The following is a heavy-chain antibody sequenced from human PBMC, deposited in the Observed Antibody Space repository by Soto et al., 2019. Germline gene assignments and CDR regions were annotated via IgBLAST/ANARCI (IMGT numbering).Heavy chain of an antibody. CDR3: ATAYSSGWYFAFDI. Sequence: QVQLQESGPGLVKPSETLSLTCTVSGGSISSYYWSWIRQPAGKGLEWIGYIYYSGSTNYNPSLKSRVTISVDTSKNQFSLKLSSVTAADTAVYYCATAYSSGWYFAFDIWGQGTMVTVSS. J-gene: IGHJ3*02. V-gene: IGHV4-59*08. CDR2: IYYSGST. D-gene: IGHD6-19*01. CDR1: GGSISSYY.